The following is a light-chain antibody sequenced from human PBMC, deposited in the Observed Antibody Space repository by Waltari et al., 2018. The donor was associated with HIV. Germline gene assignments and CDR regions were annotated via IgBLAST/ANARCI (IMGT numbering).Light chain of an antibody. CDR2: WAS. CDR3: QQYYSTPLT. J-gene: IGKJ4*01. Sequence: DIVMTQSPDSLAVSLGERATINCKSSQSVLYSSNNKNDLAWYQQKPGQPPKLLIYWASTRASGVPDRFSGSGSVTDFTLTISSLQAEDVAVYYCQQYYSTPLTFGGGTKVEIK. CDR1: QSVLYSSNNKND. V-gene: IGKV4-1*01.